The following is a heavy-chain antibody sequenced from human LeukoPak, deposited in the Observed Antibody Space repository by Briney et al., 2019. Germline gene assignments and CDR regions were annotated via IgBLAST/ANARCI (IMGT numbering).Heavy chain of an antibody. CDR1: GFTVSSNY. Sequence: GGSLRLSCAASGFTVSSNYMSWVRQAPGKGLEWVSVIYSGGSTYYADSVKGRFTISRDNSKNTLYLQMNSLRAEDTAVYYCARVRLRRMAGAFDIWGQGTMVTVSS. J-gene: IGHJ3*02. CDR2: IYSGGST. D-gene: IGHD4-17*01. V-gene: IGHV3-66*01. CDR3: ARVRLRRMAGAFDI.